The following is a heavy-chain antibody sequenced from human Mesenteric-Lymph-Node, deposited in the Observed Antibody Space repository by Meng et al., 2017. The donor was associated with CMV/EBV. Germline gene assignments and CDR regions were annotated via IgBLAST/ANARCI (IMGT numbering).Heavy chain of an antibody. CDR2: IDGDGNQR. D-gene: IGHD3-10*01. CDR1: GFIFRDYW. Sequence: GGSLRLSCAASGFIFRDYWMTWLRQAPGKGLEWVANIDGDGNQRNYVDFVRGRFTISRDNVKKSLYLEMNGLRAEDTAVYYCARDPYGSGSYSDYWGQGTLVTVSS. J-gene: IGHJ4*02. CDR3: ARDPYGSGSYSDY. V-gene: IGHV3-7*01.